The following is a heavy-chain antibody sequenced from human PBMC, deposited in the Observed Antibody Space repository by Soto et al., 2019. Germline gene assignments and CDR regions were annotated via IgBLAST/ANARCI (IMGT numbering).Heavy chain of an antibody. D-gene: IGHD3-9*01. CDR3: AGLPTYYDILTGYYHDYYYGMDV. Sequence: PVGSLRLSCAASGFTFSSYEMNWVRQAPGKGLEWVSYISSSGSTIYYADSVKGRFTISRDNAKNSLYLQMNSLRAEDTAVYYCAGLPTYYDILTGYYHDYYYGMDVWGQGTTVTVSS. CDR2: ISSSGSTI. V-gene: IGHV3-48*03. J-gene: IGHJ6*02. CDR1: GFTFSSYE.